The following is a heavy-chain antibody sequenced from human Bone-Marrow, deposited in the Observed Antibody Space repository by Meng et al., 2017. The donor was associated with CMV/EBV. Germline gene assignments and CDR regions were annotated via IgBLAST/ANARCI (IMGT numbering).Heavy chain of an antibody. V-gene: IGHV2-70*20. CDR2: IDWDDDK. D-gene: IGHD3-10*01. Sequence: SGPTLVKPTQTLTLTCTFSGFPLSTSGMCVSWVRQPPGKALEWLALIDWDDDKYYSTSLKTRLTISKDTSKHQVVLTMTNMDPVDTATYYCARQYLQLWFGGNYYGMDVWGQGTTVPVSS. CDR3: ARQYLQLWFGGNYYGMDV. CDR1: GFPLSTSGMC. J-gene: IGHJ6*02.